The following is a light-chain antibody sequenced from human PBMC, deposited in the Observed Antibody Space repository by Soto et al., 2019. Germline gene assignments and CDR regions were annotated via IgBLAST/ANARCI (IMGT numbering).Light chain of an antibody. CDR1: SIDVGGSNY. Sequence: QSVLTQPRSVSGSPGQSVTISCTGPSIDVGGSNYVSWYQQHPGKAPKLMIYDVSERPSGVPDRFSGSKSGNTASLTISGLQAEDEADYYCCSYTVSRSYVFGTGTKLTVL. V-gene: IGLV2-11*01. J-gene: IGLJ1*01. CDR3: CSYTVSRSYV. CDR2: DVS.